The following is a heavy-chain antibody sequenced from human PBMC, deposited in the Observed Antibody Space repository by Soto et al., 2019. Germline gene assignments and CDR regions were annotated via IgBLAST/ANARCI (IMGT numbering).Heavy chain of an antibody. Sequence: EAQLGESGGGLVTPGGSLRLSCEASGFTFSNAWMNWVRQAPGKGLEWVGLIKMKSEGATTHYAAPVNGRFTISRDDSKKILYLQMSSLKTEDTAVYYCTTLGSRYYYRNFDVWGQGTTVAVSS. J-gene: IGHJ6*02. CDR1: GFTFSNAW. V-gene: IGHV3-15*07. CDR2: IKMKSEGATT. CDR3: TTLGSRYYYRNFDV.